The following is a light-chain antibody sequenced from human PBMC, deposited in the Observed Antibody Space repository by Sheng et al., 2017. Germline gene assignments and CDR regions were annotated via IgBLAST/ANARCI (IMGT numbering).Light chain of an antibody. V-gene: IGKV3-20*01. J-gene: IGKJ4*01. CDR2: VHP. Sequence: EIVLTQSPGTLSLSPGERGTLSCRASQSVSSRYLACTSRSLARLPGSSSMVHPAGPTGXPDRFTGSGSGTDFTLTISRVEPEDFAVYYCQQYDNSPLTFGGGTKVEIK. CDR1: QSVSSRY. CDR3: QQYDNSPLT.